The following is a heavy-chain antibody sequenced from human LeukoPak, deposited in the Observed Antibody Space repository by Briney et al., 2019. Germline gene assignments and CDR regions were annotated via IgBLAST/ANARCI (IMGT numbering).Heavy chain of an antibody. CDR3: ASASSRYCSSTSCYDYYYYYYMDV. CDR1: GGSISSGSYY. D-gene: IGHD2-2*01. CDR2: IYTSGST. V-gene: IGHV4-61*02. J-gene: IGHJ6*03. Sequence: PSETLSLTCTVSGGSISSGSYYWSWIRQPAGKGLEWIGRIYTSGSTNYNPSLKSRVTISVDTSKNQFSLKLSSVTAADTAVYYCASASSRYCSSTSCYDYYYYYYMDVWGKGTTVTVSS.